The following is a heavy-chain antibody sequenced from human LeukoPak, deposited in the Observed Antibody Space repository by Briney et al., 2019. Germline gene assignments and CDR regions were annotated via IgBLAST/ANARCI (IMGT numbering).Heavy chain of an antibody. J-gene: IGHJ6*04. CDR2: IYHSGST. CDR1: GYSISSGYY. D-gene: IGHD6-13*01. V-gene: IGHV4-38-2*01. Sequence: SETLSLTCAVSGYSISSGYYWGWIRQPPGKGLEWIGSIYHSGSTYYNPSLKSRVTISVDTSKNQFSLKLSSVTAADTAVYYCARGAAAARWFDPWGKGTTVTVSS. CDR3: ARGAAAARWFDP.